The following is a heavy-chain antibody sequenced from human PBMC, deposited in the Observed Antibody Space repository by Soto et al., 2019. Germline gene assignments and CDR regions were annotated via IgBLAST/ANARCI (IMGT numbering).Heavy chain of an antibody. CDR1: GGTFSSYA. Sequence: SVKVSCTASGGTFSSYAISWVRQAPGQGLEWMGGIIPIFGTANYAQKFQGRVTITADESTSTAYMELSSLRSEDTAVYYCATVPATARVVRSVYFDYWGQGTLVTVSS. J-gene: IGHJ4*02. CDR2: IIPIFGTA. D-gene: IGHD2-2*01. CDR3: ATVPATARVVRSVYFDY. V-gene: IGHV1-69*13.